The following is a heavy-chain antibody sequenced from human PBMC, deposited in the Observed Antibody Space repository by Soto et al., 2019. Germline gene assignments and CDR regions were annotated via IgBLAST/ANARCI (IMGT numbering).Heavy chain of an antibody. Sequence: ASVKVSCKSSGYSFTSYDINWVRQATGQGLEWMGWMDPKTGNTDYGQKFQGRVTMTRNTSISTAYMELSSLTSEDTAVYYCARGRGWRYYRGQGPLVXV. CDR2: MDPKTGNT. CDR3: ARGRGWRYY. J-gene: IGHJ4*02. V-gene: IGHV1-8*01. D-gene: IGHD6-19*01. CDR1: GYSFTSYD.